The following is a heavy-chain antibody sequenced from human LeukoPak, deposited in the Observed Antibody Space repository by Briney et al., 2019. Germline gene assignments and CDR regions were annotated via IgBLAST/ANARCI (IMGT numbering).Heavy chain of an antibody. CDR2: INHSGST. CDR3: ARGDYLYSSSWYHNYFQH. CDR1: GGSFSGYY. V-gene: IGHV4-34*01. J-gene: IGHJ1*01. D-gene: IGHD6-13*01. Sequence: SETLSLTCAVYGGSFSGYYWSWIRQPPGKGLEWIGEINHSGSTNYNPSLKSRVTISVDTSKNQFSLKLSSVTAADTAVYYCARGDYLYSSSWYHNYFQHGGQGTLVTVSS.